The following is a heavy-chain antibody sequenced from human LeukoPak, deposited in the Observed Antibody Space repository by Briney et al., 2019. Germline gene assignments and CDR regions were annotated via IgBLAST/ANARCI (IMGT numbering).Heavy chain of an antibody. J-gene: IGHJ4*02. CDR3: ARYSSGWYGVDY. Sequence: SVEVSCKASGGTFSSYAISWVRQAPGQGLEWMGGIIPIFGTANYAQKFQGRVTITTDESTSTAYMELSSLRSEDTAVYYCARYSSGWYGVDYWGQGTLVTVSS. CDR1: GGTFSSYA. CDR2: IIPIFGTA. V-gene: IGHV1-69*05. D-gene: IGHD6-19*01.